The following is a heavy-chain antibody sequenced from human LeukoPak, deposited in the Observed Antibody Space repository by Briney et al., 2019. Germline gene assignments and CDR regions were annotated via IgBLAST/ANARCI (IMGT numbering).Heavy chain of an antibody. Sequence: SETLSLTCTVSGGSISSGDYYWSWIRQPPGKGLEWIGYIYYSGSTYYNPSLKSRVTISVDTSKNQFSLKLSSVTAADTAVCHCASSIAAAGTLDYWGQGTLVTVSS. CDR2: IYYSGST. CDR3: ASSIAAAGTLDY. V-gene: IGHV4-30-4*08. J-gene: IGHJ4*02. D-gene: IGHD6-13*01. CDR1: GGSISSGDYY.